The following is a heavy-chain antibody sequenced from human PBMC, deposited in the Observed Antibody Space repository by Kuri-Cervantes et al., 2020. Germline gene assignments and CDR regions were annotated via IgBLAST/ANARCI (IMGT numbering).Heavy chain of an antibody. CDR3: ATDSINQGFDN. D-gene: IGHD1-14*01. CDR2: ISWNGGPL. Sequence: GGSLRLSCAASGFTFDDYAMHWVRLAPGKGLEWVSGISWNGGPLGYADSVKGRFTISRDNAKNSLHLQLNSLRAEDTAVYYCATDSINQGFDNWGQGTLVTVSS. V-gene: IGHV3-9*01. CDR1: GFTFDDYA. J-gene: IGHJ4*02.